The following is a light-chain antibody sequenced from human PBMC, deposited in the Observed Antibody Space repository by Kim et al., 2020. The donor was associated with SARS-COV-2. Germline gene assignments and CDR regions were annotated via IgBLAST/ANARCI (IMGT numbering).Light chain of an antibody. CDR2: AAS. CDR3: QQSYSTPA. V-gene: IGKV1-39*01. J-gene: IGKJ2*01. CDR1: QSISRF. Sequence: DIQMTQSPSSLSASVGDRVTITCRASQSISRFLNWYQQKPGKAPKLLMYAASSLQSGVPSRFSGSGSGTDFTLTISSLQPEDFATYYCQQSYSTPAFGQGTKLE.